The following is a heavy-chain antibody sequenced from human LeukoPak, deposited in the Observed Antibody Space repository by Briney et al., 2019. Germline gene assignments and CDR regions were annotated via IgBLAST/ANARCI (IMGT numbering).Heavy chain of an antibody. Sequence: SGTLSLTCAVSGGSISSNNRWGWVRQPPGKGLEWIGEIYHSGSPNYNPSLKSRVTISVDKSRNHFSLNLSSVTAADTAVYYCARVNINNWHSCDYWGQGTLVTVSS. D-gene: IGHD1-1*01. CDR2: IYHSGSP. CDR3: ARVNINNWHSCDY. CDR1: GGSISSNNR. V-gene: IGHV4-4*02. J-gene: IGHJ4*02.